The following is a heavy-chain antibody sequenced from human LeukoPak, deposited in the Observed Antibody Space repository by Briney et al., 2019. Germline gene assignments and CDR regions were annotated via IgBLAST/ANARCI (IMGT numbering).Heavy chain of an antibody. Sequence: GGSLRLSCTASEFTVSRNYMLWVRQAPGKGLEWVSLIFSNGDTHYADSVKGRFSISRDTSKNTVSLQMNSLRVEDTAMYYCTRDQMNYWGQGTLVTVSS. CDR2: IFSNGDT. D-gene: IGHD5-24*01. J-gene: IGHJ4*02. V-gene: IGHV3-53*01. CDR1: EFTVSRNY. CDR3: TRDQMNY.